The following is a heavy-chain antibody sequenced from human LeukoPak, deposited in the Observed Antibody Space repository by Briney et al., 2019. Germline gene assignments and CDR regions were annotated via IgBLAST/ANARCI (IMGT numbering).Heavy chain of an antibody. CDR3: ATLYQLRRRHYYYYMDV. V-gene: IGHV4-34*01. CDR2: INHSGST. Sequence: SETLSLTCAVYGGSFSGYYWSWIRQPPGKGLEWIGEINHSGSTNYNPSLKSRVTISVDTSKNQFSLKLSSVTAADTAVYYCATLYQLRRRHYYYYMDVWGKGTTVTVSS. J-gene: IGHJ6*03. D-gene: IGHD2-2*01. CDR1: GGSFSGYY.